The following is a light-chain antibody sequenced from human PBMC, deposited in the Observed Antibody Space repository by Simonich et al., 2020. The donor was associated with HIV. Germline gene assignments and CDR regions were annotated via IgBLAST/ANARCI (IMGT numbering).Light chain of an antibody. V-gene: IGKV1-NL1*01. CDR2: GAS. J-gene: IGKJ2*01. CDR1: QGISKS. Sequence: DIQMTQSPSSLSASVGDRVTITCRASQGISKSLAWYQQKPGKAPKLLLYGASRLESGVPSRFSGSGSGTDFTLTISSLQPEDFAIYYCQQFNNYPYTFGQGTKLEIK. CDR3: QQFNNYPYT.